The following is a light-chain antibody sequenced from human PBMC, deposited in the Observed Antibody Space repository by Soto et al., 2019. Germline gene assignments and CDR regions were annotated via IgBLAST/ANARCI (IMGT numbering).Light chain of an antibody. CDR2: EVN. CDR3: SSYAGSNHGVV. V-gene: IGLV2-8*01. J-gene: IGLJ2*01. CDR1: SSDVGAYNY. Sequence: QSALSQPPSASGSPGQSVTISCTGGSSDVGAYNYVSWYQQHPDKAPKLMIYEVNMRPSGVPGRFSGSKSGNTASLTVSGLQTEDEADYYCSSYAGSNHGVVFGGGTKLTVL.